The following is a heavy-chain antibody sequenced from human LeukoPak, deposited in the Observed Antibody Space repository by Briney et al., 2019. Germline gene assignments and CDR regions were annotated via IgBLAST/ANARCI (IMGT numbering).Heavy chain of an antibody. J-gene: IGHJ5*02. V-gene: IGHV1-18*01. Sequence: ASVKVSCKTSGYTFTNYGINWVRQAPGQGLEWMGWISAYNGNTNSAQKLQGRVTMTTDTSTSTVYMELKSLRSEDTAVYYCARDDSGTRRGWFEHWGQGTLVTVSS. CDR2: ISAYNGNT. CDR3: ARDDSGTRRGWFEH. D-gene: IGHD4-17*01. CDR1: GYTFTNYG.